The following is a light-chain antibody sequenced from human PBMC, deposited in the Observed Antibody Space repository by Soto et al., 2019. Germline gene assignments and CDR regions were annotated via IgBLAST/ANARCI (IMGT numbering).Light chain of an antibody. CDR3: QSYDNSLIGLL. Sequence: QAVVTQPPSVTGAPGQRVTISCTGSKSNIGAGYGVSWYQQFPGTAPKLLIYGNTNRPSGVPERFSGSKSGASASLAITGLQPEDEAEYYCQSYDNSLIGLLFGGGTKLTVL. J-gene: IGLJ2*01. CDR2: GNT. CDR1: KSNIGAGYG. V-gene: IGLV1-40*03.